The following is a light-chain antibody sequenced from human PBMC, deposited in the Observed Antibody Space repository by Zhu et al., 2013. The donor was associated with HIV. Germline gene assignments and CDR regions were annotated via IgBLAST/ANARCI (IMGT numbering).Light chain of an antibody. CDR2: GAS. J-gene: IGKJ4*01. CDR3: QQRTNWPLT. CDR1: QSISSY. Sequence: DIQMTQSPSSLSASVGDRVTITCRASQSISSYLNWYQQKPGKAPNLLIYGASALATGVPSRFSGSGSGTDFTLTISSLEPEDFAVYYCQQRTNWPLTFGGGTKVEI. V-gene: IGKV1-39*01.